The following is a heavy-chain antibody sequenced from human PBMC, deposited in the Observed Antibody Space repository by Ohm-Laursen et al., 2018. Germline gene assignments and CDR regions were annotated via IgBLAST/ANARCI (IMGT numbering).Heavy chain of an antibody. Sequence: SLRLSCAASGFTFSRYGMHWVRQAPGKGLEWVAVIWYDGSNQYYADSVKGRFTISRDNSKNTLYLQMNSLRAEDTAVYYCAKGTTDVDYWGQGTLVTVSS. CDR1: GFTFSRYG. D-gene: IGHD1-1*01. CDR3: AKGTTDVDY. J-gene: IGHJ4*02. CDR2: IWYDGSNQ. V-gene: IGHV3-33*06.